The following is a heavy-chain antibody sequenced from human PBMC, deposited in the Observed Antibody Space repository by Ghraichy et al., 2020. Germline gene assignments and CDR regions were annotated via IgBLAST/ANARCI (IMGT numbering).Heavy chain of an antibody. J-gene: IGHJ4*02. CDR3: ARDHFPTVTPLPVDY. V-gene: IGHV3-48*01. Sequence: GGSLRLSCAASGFTFSSYSMNWVRQAPGKGLEWVSYISSSSSTIYYADSVKGRFTISRDNAKNSLYLQMNSLRAEDTAVYYCARDHFPTVTPLPVDYWGQGTLVTVSS. CDR2: ISSSSSTI. D-gene: IGHD4-17*01. CDR1: GFTFSSYS.